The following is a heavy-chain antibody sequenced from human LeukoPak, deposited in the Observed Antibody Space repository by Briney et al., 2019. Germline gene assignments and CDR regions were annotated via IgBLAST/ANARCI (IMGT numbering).Heavy chain of an antibody. V-gene: IGHV4-59*11. CDR1: GGSISSHY. CDR3: ARGTGFYDSSGHYYWGYFDS. D-gene: IGHD3-22*01. CDR2: IYYSGTT. J-gene: IGHJ4*02. Sequence: PSETLSLTCTVSGGSISSHYWSWFRQTPGERTEWIAFIYYSGTTTYNPSLKGRVTISIDSSKNQFSLKLSSVTAADTAIYYCARGTGFYDSSGHYYWGYFDSWGQGTLVPVSS.